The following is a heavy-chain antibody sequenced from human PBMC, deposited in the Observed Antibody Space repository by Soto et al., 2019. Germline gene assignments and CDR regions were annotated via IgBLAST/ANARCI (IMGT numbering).Heavy chain of an antibody. CDR2: ISYDGSNK. J-gene: IGHJ4*02. CDR1: GFTFSSYA. CDR3: ARGVRRYYDSSGYYEFDY. V-gene: IGHV3-30-3*01. D-gene: IGHD3-22*01. Sequence: QVQLVESGGGVVQPGRSLRLSCAASGFTFSSYAMHWVRQAPGKGLEWVAVISYDGSNKYYADSVKGRFTISRDNSKNTLYLQMNCLRAEDTAVYYCARGVRRYYDSSGYYEFDYWGQGTLVTVSS.